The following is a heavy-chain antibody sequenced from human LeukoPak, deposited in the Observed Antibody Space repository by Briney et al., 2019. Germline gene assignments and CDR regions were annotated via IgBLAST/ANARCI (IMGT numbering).Heavy chain of an antibody. D-gene: IGHD1-7*01. Sequence: ASVKVSCKASGGTFSSYAISWVRQAPGQGLEWMGGIIPIFGTANYAQKFQGRVTITADESTSTAYMELSSLRSEDTAVYYCARDKGYNWDYPYFDYWGQGTLVTVSS. CDR3: ARDKGYNWDYPYFDY. CDR1: GGTFSSYA. V-gene: IGHV1-69*01. J-gene: IGHJ4*02. CDR2: IIPIFGTA.